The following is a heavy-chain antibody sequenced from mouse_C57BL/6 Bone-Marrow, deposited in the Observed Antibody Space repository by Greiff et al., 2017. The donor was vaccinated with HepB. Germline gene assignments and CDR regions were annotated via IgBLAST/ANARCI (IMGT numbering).Heavy chain of an antibody. Sequence: QVQLKQPGAELVKPGASVKLSCKASGYTFTSYWMQWVKQRPGQGLEWIGEIDPSDSYTNYNQKFKGKATLTVDTSSSTAYMQLSSLTSEDSAVYYCARSRIYWGQGTTLTVSS. CDR2: IDPSDSYT. J-gene: IGHJ2*01. CDR3: ARSRIY. V-gene: IGHV1-50*01. CDR1: GYTFTSYW.